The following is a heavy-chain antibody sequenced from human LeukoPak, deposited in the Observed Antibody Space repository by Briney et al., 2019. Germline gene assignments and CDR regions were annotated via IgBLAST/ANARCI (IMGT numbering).Heavy chain of an antibody. CDR3: AKGLHGGVGYGVDV. D-gene: IGHD3-16*01. Sequence: GGSLRLSCTAPGFTFSNYAMTWARQAPGKGLEWVSSISGTGGRTYSADSVKGRFTISRDNSKNTLYLQMKNLRVEHTAVYYCAKGLHGGVGYGVDVWGQGTTVSVSS. V-gene: IGHV3-23*01. J-gene: IGHJ6*02. CDR2: ISGTGGRT. CDR1: GFTFSNYA.